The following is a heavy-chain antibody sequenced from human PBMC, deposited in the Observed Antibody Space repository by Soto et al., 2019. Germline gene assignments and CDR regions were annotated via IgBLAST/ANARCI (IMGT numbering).Heavy chain of an antibody. CDR3: ARVGYDSSGYYRPDYYYGMDV. Sequence: QVQLQESGPGLVKPSQTLSLTCTVSGGSISSGDYYWSWLRQPPGKGLEWIGYIYYSVSTYYNPSLKSRVTRSVDTSKNQFSLKLSSVTAADTAVYYCARVGYDSSGYYRPDYYYGMDVWGQGTTVTVSS. J-gene: IGHJ6*02. CDR2: IYYSVST. V-gene: IGHV4-30-4*01. D-gene: IGHD3-22*01. CDR1: GGSISSGDYY.